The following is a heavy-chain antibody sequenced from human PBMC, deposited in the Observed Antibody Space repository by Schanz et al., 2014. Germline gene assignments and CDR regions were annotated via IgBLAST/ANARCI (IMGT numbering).Heavy chain of an antibody. CDR2: ITYSGGT. D-gene: IGHD2-2*01. CDR1: GGSISSYY. CDR3: ARVHSTSLERGSHYYMDV. J-gene: IGHJ6*03. Sequence: QVQLQESGPGLVRPSETLSLTCTVSGGSISSYYWSWIRQSPGKGPEWIGYITYSGGTNHNASLNSQVPISVDTAKNKFSLKVPSVPAADTAIYYCARVHSTSLERGSHYYMDVWGKGTTVTVSS. V-gene: IGHV4-59*01.